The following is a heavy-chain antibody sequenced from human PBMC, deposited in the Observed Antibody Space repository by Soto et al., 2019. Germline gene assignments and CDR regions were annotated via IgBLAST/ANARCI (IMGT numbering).Heavy chain of an antibody. CDR2: IWYHGNKE. Sequence: QEQLVESGGGVVQPGRSLRLSCAGSVFTFSRNGMHWIRHAPGKGLEWVAIIWYHGNKENYADSVRGRFTISRDNSKNTVYLQMDSLRVEDTAVYYCARWNLVVPTIDAFDLWGQGTLVTVSS. CDR3: ARWNLVVPTIDAFDL. CDR1: VFTFSRNG. J-gene: IGHJ3*01. D-gene: IGHD1-26*01. V-gene: IGHV3-33*01.